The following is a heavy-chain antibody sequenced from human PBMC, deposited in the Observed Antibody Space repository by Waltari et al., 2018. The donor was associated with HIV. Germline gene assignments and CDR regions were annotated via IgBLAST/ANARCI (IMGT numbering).Heavy chain of an antibody. Sequence: VQLVESGGGVVQPGGSLRLSCADSGFIFSYYGLHWVRQAPGKGPEWVAAIRNDGRYKYNGDSVEGRITISRDNSKNMFYLQMNSLRVDDTAVYYCVREVNTTSYVGGCLDVWGQGTTVSVPS. J-gene: IGHJ6*02. CDR2: IRNDGRYK. CDR3: VREVNTTSYVGGCLDV. D-gene: IGHD3-16*01. V-gene: IGHV3-30*03. CDR1: GFIFSYYG.